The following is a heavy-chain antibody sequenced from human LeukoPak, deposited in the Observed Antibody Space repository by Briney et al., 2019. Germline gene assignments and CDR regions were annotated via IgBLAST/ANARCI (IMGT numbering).Heavy chain of an antibody. CDR2: MNPNSGNT. V-gene: IGHV1-8*01. CDR3: ARMNYYDSSGEDNWFDP. Sequence: ASVKVSCKASGYTFTNYDINWVRQATGRGLEWMGWMNPNSGNTGFAQKFQDRVTLTRNTSISTAYMELSSLRSEDTAVYYCARMNYYDSSGEDNWFDPWGQGTLVTVSS. CDR1: GYTFTNYD. J-gene: IGHJ5*02. D-gene: IGHD3-22*01.